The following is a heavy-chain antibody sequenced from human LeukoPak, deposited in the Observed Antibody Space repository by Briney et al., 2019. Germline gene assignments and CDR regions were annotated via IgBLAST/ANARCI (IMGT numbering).Heavy chain of an antibody. CDR1: GGSIRSSYYY. CDR3: ARDGPYYYDSPHSNWFAP. CDR2: IYYSGST. J-gene: IGHJ5*02. D-gene: IGHD3-22*01. Sequence: SETLSLTCTVSGGSIRSSYYYWGWIRQPPGKGLEWIGYIYYSGSTYYNPSLKSRVTISVDTSKNQFSLKLSSVTAADTAVYYCARDGPYYYDSPHSNWFAPGGQEPLAPV. V-gene: IGHV4-31*03.